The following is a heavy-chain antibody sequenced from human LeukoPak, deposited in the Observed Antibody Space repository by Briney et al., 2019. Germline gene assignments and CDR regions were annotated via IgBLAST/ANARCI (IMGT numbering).Heavy chain of an antibody. CDR2: IMPLFNTA. J-gene: IGHJ6*03. CDR1: GGTFSSYS. CDR3: ARVDRYHYYLDV. V-gene: IGHV1-69*05. Sequence: GASVKVSCKASGGTFSSYSITWVRQAPGQGLEWMGGIMPLFNTANYAQQFQGRVTITTDESTSTAYMELSSLRFEDTAMFYCARVDRYHYYLDVWGKGTRVTVSS.